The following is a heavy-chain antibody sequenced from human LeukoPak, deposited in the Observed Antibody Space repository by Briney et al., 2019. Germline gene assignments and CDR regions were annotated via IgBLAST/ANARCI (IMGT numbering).Heavy chain of an antibody. J-gene: IGHJ4*02. CDR2: ISSSGSTI. Sequence: SGGSLRLSCAASGFTFSDYYMSWIRQAPGKGLEWVSYISSSGSTIYYADSVKGRFTISRDNAKNSLYLQMNSLRAEDTAVYYCARQVDSVVVTNDYWGREPWSPSPQ. CDR1: GFTFSDYY. D-gene: IGHD3-22*01. CDR3: ARQVDSVVVTNDY. V-gene: IGHV3-11*04.